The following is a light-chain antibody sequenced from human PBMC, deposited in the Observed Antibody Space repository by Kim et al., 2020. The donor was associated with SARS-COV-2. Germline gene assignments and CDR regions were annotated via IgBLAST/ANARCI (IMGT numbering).Light chain of an antibody. CDR2: EDT. CDR1: ALTNQY. Sequence: PGQKARIAGSGDALTNQYAYWYQQKPGQAPVLVIYEDTERPSGIPERFSGSTSGTTVTLTISGVQAEDEADYYCQSSDSSDTFWVFGGGTQLTVL. J-gene: IGLJ3*02. V-gene: IGLV3-25*03. CDR3: QSSDSSDTFWV.